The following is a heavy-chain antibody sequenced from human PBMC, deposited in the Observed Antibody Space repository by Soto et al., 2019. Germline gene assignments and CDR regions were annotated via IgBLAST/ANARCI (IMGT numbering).Heavy chain of an antibody. D-gene: IGHD6-6*01. CDR2: IIPIFGTA. J-gene: IGHJ5*02. Sequence: QVQLVQSGAEVKKPGSSVKVSCKASGGTFSSYAISWVRQAPGQGLEWMGGIIPIFGTANYAQKFQGRVTITADESTSTAYMELSSLSSEDTAVYYCARVNAEYSSSSFVWFDPWGQGTLVTVSS. CDR1: GGTFSSYA. V-gene: IGHV1-69*01. CDR3: ARVNAEYSSSSFVWFDP.